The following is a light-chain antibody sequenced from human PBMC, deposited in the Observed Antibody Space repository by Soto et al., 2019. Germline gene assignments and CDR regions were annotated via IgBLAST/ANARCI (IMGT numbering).Light chain of an antibody. Sequence: AIQLTQSPSSLSASVGDTVTITCRASQGIGNALAWYQQIPGKPPKLLIYDASTLESGVPSRFSGSGSGTDFTLTISSLQPGDFATYYCQQFNGFPTFGQGTRLEIQ. J-gene: IGKJ5*01. CDR2: DAS. CDR1: QGIGNA. V-gene: IGKV1-13*02. CDR3: QQFNGFPT.